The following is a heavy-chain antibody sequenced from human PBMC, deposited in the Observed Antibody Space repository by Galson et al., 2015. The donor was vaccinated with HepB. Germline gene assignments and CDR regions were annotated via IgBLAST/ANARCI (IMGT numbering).Heavy chain of an antibody. CDR2: IIPIPDIA. V-gene: IGHV1-69*10. CDR1: GGTFSKYG. J-gene: IGHJ5*02. D-gene: IGHD6-19*01. Sequence: SVKVSCKASGGTFSKYGISWVRQAPGQGFEWMGGIIPIPDIATYAQKFQGRVTIAADKSTTTAYMELSSLRSDDTAVYYCARDGGSGWYNWFDPWGQGTLVTVSS. CDR3: ARDGGSGWYNWFDP.